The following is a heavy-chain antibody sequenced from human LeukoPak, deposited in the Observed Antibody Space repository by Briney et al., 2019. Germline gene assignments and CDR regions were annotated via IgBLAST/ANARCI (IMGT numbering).Heavy chain of an antibody. CDR2: INHSGST. CDR3: ARLYILTGYPFDY. D-gene: IGHD3-9*01. CDR1: GGSFSGYY. Sequence: SETLSLTCAVYGGSFSGYYWSWIRQPPGKGLEWIGEINHSGSTNYNPSLKSRVTISVDTSKNQFSLKLSSVTAADTAVYYCARLYILTGYPFDYWGQGTLVTVSS. V-gene: IGHV4-34*01. J-gene: IGHJ4*02.